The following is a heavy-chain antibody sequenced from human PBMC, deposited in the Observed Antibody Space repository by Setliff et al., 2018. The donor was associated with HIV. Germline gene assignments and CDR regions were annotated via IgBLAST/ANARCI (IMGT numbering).Heavy chain of an antibody. D-gene: IGHD3-3*01. CDR2: ISYDGSYE. V-gene: IGHV3-30*04. J-gene: IGHJ4*02. Sequence: GGSLRLSCAASGFTFDSYAMHWVRQAPGKGLEWVAFISYDGSYEYYADSVKGRFTISRDNSKNTLYLQMNSLRAEDTAVYYCARDPFLAQGFWSGYYSDYWGQGTLVTVSS. CDR1: GFTFDSYA. CDR3: ARDPFLAQGFWSGYYSDY.